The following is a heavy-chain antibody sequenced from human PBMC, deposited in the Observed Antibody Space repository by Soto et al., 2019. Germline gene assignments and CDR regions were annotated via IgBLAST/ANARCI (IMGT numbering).Heavy chain of an antibody. J-gene: IGHJ6*02. D-gene: IGHD5-12*01. CDR2: IVPLFGSA. CDR1: GGTFSDYA. V-gene: IGHV1-69*01. Sequence: QVQLVQSGAEVKKPGSAVKVSCKASGGTFSDYAIMWVRQAPGQGLEWMGGIVPLFGSANYAHKVQGRVIITPDESRSTSYMELSSLRSDDTAVYYCARGLWISHNGVNYFYLGMDVWGQGTTVTVS. CDR3: ARGLWISHNGVNYFYLGMDV.